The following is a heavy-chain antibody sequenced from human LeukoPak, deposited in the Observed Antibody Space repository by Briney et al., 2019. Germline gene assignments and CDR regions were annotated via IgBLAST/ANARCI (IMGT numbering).Heavy chain of an antibody. CDR1: GYTFTSYG. J-gene: IGHJ3*02. D-gene: IGHD2-2*01. V-gene: IGHV1-18*01. Sequence: ASVKVSCKASGYTFTSYGISWVRQAPGQGLEWMGWISAYNGNTNYAQKLQGRVTMTTDTSTSTAYMELRSLRSEDTAVYYCARGGAWYCSSTSCYYAFDIWGQGTMVTVSS. CDR3: ARGGAWYCSSTSCYYAFDI. CDR2: ISAYNGNT.